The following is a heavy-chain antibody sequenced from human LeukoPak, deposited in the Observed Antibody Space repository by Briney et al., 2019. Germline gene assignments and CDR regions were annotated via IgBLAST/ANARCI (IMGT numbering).Heavy chain of an antibody. CDR2: IIPIFGTA. D-gene: IGHD5-18*01. CDR1: GGTFSSYA. J-gene: IGHJ6*03. Sequence: SVKVSCKASGGTFSSYAISWVRQAPGQGLEWMGRIIPIFGTANYAQKFQGRVTITTDESTSTAYMELSSLRSEDTAVYYCAREERYSYDTYYYYYMDVWGKGTTVTVSS. CDR3: AREERYSYDTYYYYYMDV. V-gene: IGHV1-69*05.